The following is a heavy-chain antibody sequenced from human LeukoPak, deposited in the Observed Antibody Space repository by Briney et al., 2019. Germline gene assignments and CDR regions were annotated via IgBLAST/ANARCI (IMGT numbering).Heavy chain of an antibody. CDR2: INHSGST. J-gene: IGHJ4*02. Sequence: SETLSLTCAVYGGSFSGYYWSWIRQPPGKGLEWIGEINHSGSTNYNPSLKSRVTISVDTSKNQFSLKQSSVTAADTAVYYCARGRGYSYGYGRIDYWGQGTLVTVSS. V-gene: IGHV4-34*01. D-gene: IGHD5-18*01. CDR1: GGSFSGYY. CDR3: ARGRGYSYGYGRIDY.